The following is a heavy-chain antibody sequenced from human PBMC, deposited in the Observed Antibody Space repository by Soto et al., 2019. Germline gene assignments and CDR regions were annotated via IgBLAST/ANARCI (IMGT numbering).Heavy chain of an antibody. CDR2: FYSSGSI. CDR1: GYSITAGGYY. J-gene: IGHJ5*02. Sequence: SETLSLTCFVSGYSITAGGYYWSWIRHHPGKGLEWIGSFYSSGSIIYNPSLRSRVSISGDTSSNQFSMSLTSLTAADTARYYCARMYSSGSGWFHPWGQGTLVTVSS. V-gene: IGHV4-31*03. D-gene: IGHD6-19*01. CDR3: ARMYSSGSGWFHP.